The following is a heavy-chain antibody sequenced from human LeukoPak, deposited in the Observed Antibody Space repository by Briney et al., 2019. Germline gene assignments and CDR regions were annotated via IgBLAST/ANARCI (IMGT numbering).Heavy chain of an antibody. CDR3: ASRCCSWSEGKFDY. J-gene: IGHJ4*02. V-gene: IGHV4-34*01. CDR1: GGSFSGYY. CDR2: INHSGSN. Sequence: PSETLSLTCAVYGGSFSGYYWSWIRQPPGKGLEWIGEINHSGSNNYNPSPKSRVTITVDTSKNQFSLKLSSGTAADTAVYYCASRCCSWSEGKFDYWGQGALVTVSS. D-gene: IGHD6-13*01.